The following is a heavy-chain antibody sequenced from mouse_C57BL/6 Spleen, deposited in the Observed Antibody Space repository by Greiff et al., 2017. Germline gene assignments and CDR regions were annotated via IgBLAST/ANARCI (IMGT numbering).Heavy chain of an antibody. CDR1: GYSITSGYD. D-gene: IGHD1-1*01. V-gene: IGHV3-1*01. CDR3: ARAPYGSSYFDY. J-gene: IGHJ2*01. Sequence: EVQLQESGPGMVKPSQSLSLTCTVTGYSITSGYDWHWIRHFPGNKLEWMGYISYSGSTNYNPSLKSRISITHDTSKNHFFLKLNSVTTEDTATYYCARAPYGSSYFDYWGQGTTLTVSS. CDR2: ISYSGST.